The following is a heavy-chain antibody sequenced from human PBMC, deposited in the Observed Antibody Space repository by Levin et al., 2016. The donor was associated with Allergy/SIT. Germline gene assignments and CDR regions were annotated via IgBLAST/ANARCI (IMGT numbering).Heavy chain of an antibody. CDR1: GFTFSSYG. V-gene: IGHV3-30*18. CDR2: ISYDGSNK. CDR3: AKMGYCSGGSCYGDLPYYYYYGMDV. J-gene: IGHJ6*02. Sequence: GESLKISCAASGFTFSSYGMHWVRQAPGKGLEWVAVISYDGSNKYYADSVKGRFTISRDNSKNTLYLQMNSLRAEDTAVYYCAKMGYCSGGSCYGDLPYYYYYGMDVWGQGTTVTVSS. D-gene: IGHD2-15*01.